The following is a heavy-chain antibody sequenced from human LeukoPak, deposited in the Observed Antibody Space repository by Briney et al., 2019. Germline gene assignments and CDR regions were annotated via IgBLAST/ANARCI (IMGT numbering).Heavy chain of an antibody. CDR3: ATAAEYCSSTSCYNWFDP. Sequence: PSETLSLTCTVSGGSINSFYWSWIRQPPGKGLEWIGYIYSTGSTNYNPSLKSRVTISVDTSKNQFSLKLSSVTAADTAVYYCATAAEYCSSTSCYNWFDPWGQETLVTVSS. D-gene: IGHD2-2*01. V-gene: IGHV4-59*01. J-gene: IGHJ5*02. CDR1: GGSINSFY. CDR2: IYSTGST.